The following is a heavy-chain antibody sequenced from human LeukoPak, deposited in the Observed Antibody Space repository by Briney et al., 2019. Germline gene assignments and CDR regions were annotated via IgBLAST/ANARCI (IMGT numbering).Heavy chain of an antibody. CDR3: ARTSGGGYHIDY. D-gene: IGHD5-24*01. V-gene: IGHV1-2*02. CDR2: INPNSGGT. Sequence: ASVKVSCKASGYTFTGYYMHWVRQAPGQGLEWMGWINPNSGGTNYAQKFQGRVTMTRDTSISTAYMELSRLRSDDTAVYYCARTSGGGYHIDYWGQGTLVTVSS. CDR1: GYTFTGYY. J-gene: IGHJ4*02.